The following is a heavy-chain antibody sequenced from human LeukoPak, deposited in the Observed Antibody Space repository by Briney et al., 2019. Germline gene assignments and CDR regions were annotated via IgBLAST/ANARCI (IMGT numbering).Heavy chain of an antibody. Sequence: PGGSLRLSCAASGFTFSSYAMSWVRQAPGKGLEWVSAISGSGGSTYYADSVKGRFTISRDNSKNTLYLQMNSLRAEDTAVYYCAKDLSFSTVTPLDYWGQGTLVTVSS. D-gene: IGHD4-17*01. CDR3: AKDLSFSTVTPLDY. J-gene: IGHJ4*02. V-gene: IGHV3-23*01. CDR1: GFTFSSYA. CDR2: ISGSGGST.